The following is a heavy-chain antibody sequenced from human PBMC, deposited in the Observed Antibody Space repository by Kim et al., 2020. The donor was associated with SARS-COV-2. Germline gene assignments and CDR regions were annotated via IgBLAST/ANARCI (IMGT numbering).Heavy chain of an antibody. D-gene: IGHD3-10*01. J-gene: IGHJ6*02. Sequence: ASVKVSCKASGYTFTGYYMHWVRQAPGQGLEWMGRINPNSGGTNYAQKFQGRVTMTRDTSISTAYMELSRLRSDDTAVYYCARDHNGWLLFGELPPGRHYYGMDVWGQGTTVTVSS. V-gene: IGHV1-2*06. CDR1: GYTFTGYY. CDR3: ARDHNGWLLFGELPPGRHYYGMDV. CDR2: INPNSGGT.